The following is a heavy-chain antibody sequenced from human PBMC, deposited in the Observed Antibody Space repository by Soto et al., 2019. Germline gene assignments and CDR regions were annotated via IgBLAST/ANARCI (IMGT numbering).Heavy chain of an antibody. J-gene: IGHJ4*02. CDR1: GFTFSSYS. V-gene: IGHV3-48*01. Sequence: GGSLRLSCAASGFTFSSYSMNWVRQAPGKGLEWVSYISSSSSTIYYADSVKGRFTISRDNAKNSLYLQMNSLRAEDTAVYYCAREGDYIWGSYRYSYYFDYWGQGTLVTVSS. CDR3: AREGDYIWGSYRYSYYFDY. D-gene: IGHD3-16*02. CDR2: ISSSSSTI.